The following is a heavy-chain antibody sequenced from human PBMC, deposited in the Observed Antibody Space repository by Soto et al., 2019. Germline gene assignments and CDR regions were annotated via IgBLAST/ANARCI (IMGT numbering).Heavy chain of an antibody. Sequence: PRGSLILSCAASGFTFSSYAMHWVCQAPGKGLEWVAVISYDGSNKYYADSVKGRFTISRDNSKNTLYLQMNSLRAEDTAVYYCARDEFDSSSWYFDYWGQGTLVTVSS. CDR2: ISYDGSNK. CDR1: GFTFSSYA. V-gene: IGHV3-30-3*01. J-gene: IGHJ4*02. D-gene: IGHD6-13*01. CDR3: ARDEFDSSSWYFDY.